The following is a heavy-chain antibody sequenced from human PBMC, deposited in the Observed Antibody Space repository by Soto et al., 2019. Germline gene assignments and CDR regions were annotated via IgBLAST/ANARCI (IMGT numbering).Heavy chain of an antibody. CDR2: IYWNDDK. D-gene: IGHD2-2*01. CDR3: ARVKRHCSGTSCFEGSNWFDS. Sequence: QITLKESGPTLVKPTQTLSLTCTFSGFSLTTTDVGVGWIRQPPGKALEWLALIYWNDDKRYSPSLRSRLTVSKDTSKNHVALTLTNVDPVDTATYYCARVKRHCSGTSCFEGSNWFDSWGQGTLVTVSS. CDR1: GFSLTTTDVG. V-gene: IGHV2-5*01. J-gene: IGHJ5*01.